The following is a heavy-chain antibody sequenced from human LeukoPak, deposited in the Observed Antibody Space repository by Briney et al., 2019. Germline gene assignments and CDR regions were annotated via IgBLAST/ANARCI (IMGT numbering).Heavy chain of an antibody. J-gene: IGHJ5*02. D-gene: IGHD3-10*01. CDR3: ARDYFVLWLGEGNWFDP. Sequence: GRSLRLSCAASGFTFSSYAMHWVRQAPGKGLEWVAVISYDGSNKYYADSVRGRFTISRDNSKNTLYLQMNSLRAEDTAVYYCARDYFVLWLGEGNWFDPWRQGTLVTVSP. V-gene: IGHV3-30*04. CDR2: ISYDGSNK. CDR1: GFTFSSYA.